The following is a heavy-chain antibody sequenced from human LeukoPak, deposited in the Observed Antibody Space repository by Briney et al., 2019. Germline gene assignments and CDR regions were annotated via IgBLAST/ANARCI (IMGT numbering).Heavy chain of an antibody. D-gene: IGHD6-13*01. CDR3: ARLHSSTLDC. CDR2: IRSSYT. CDR1: GFTFSDYY. V-gene: IGHV3-11*03. Sequence: KPGGSLRLSCAASGFTFSDYYMSWIRQAPGKGLEWVSYIRSSYTNYADSVKGRFTISRDIAKNSLYLQMNSLRAEDTAVYYCARLHSSTLDCWGQGTLVTVSS. J-gene: IGHJ4*02.